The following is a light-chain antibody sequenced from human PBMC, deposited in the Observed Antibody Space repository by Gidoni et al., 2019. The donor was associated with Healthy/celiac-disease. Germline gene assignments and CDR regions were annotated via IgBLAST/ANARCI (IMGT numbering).Light chain of an antibody. CDR1: QSVLYSSNNKNY. V-gene: IGKV4-1*01. CDR2: WAS. CDR3: QQYYSTPLT. Sequence: DIVMTQSPDSLAVSLGERDTINCKSSQSVLYSSNNKNYLAWYQQKPGQPPKLLIYWASTRESGVPDRFSGSGSGTDFTLTISSLQAEDVAVYYCQQYYSTPLTFGQVTRLEIK. J-gene: IGKJ5*01.